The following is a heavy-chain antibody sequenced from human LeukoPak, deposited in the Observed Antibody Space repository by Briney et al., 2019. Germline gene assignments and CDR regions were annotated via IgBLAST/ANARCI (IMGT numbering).Heavy chain of an antibody. CDR3: AGAGIAAAGTFYYYMDG. CDR2: MNPNSGGT. CDR1: GDTFTGYY. D-gene: IGHD6-13*01. J-gene: IGHJ6*03. V-gene: IGHV1-2*02. Sequence: ASVKVSCKASGDTFTGYYMHWVRQAPGQGLEWMGWMNPNSGGTNYAQKFQGRVTMTRDTSISTAYMGLSRLKSDDTAVYYCAGAGIAAAGTFYYYMDGWGKGTTVTVSS.